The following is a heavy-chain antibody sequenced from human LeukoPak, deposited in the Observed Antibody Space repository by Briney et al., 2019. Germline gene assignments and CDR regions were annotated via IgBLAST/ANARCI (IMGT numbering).Heavy chain of an antibody. CDR3: ARDSEQWLVMGYFDY. D-gene: IGHD6-19*01. Sequence: SVKVSCKASGGTFSSYTISWVRQAPGQGLELMGRIIPILGTANYAQKFQGRVTITADKSTSTAYMELSSLRSEDTAVYYCARDSEQWLVMGYFDYWGQGTLVTVSS. V-gene: IGHV1-69*08. CDR2: IIPILGTA. J-gene: IGHJ4*02. CDR1: GGTFSSYT.